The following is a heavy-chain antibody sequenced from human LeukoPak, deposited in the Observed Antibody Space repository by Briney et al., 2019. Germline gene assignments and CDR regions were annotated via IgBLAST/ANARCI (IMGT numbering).Heavy chain of an antibody. D-gene: IGHD2-15*01. V-gene: IGHV4-34*01. Sequence: PSETLSLTCAVYGGSFSGYYWSWIRQPPGKGLEWIGEINHSGSTNCNPSLKSRVTISVDTSKNQFSLKLSSVTAADTAVYYCARAGGNTPQTDYWGQGTLVTVSS. J-gene: IGHJ4*02. CDR1: GGSFSGYY. CDR3: ARAGGNTPQTDY. CDR2: INHSGST.